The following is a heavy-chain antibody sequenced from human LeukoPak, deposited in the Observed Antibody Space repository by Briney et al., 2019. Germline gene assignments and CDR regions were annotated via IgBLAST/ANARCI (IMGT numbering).Heavy chain of an antibody. CDR2: FFYSGST. CDR3: ASLYSSGWYRVDY. CDR1: GGSISGYY. V-gene: IGHV4-59*08. Sequence: KTSETLSLTCSVSGGSISGYYWSWIRQPPGQGLEWIGYFFYSGSTNYNPSLKSRVTISIDTSKNQFSLKLSSVTAADTAVYYCASLYSSGWYRVDYWGQGTLVTVSS. D-gene: IGHD6-19*01. J-gene: IGHJ4*02.